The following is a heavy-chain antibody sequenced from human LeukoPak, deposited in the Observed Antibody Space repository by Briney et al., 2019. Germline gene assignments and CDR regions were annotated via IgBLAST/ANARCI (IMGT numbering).Heavy chain of an antibody. CDR3: ARVGAVAGTTIDY. Sequence: ASVKVSCKASGYTFTGYHIHWVRQAPGQGLEWMGWINPNGGGTNYAQKFQGRVTMTRDTSISTAYMELSRLRSDDTAVYYCARVGAVAGTTIDYWGQGTLVTVSS. CDR2: INPNGGGT. CDR1: GYTFTGYH. J-gene: IGHJ4*02. D-gene: IGHD6-19*01. V-gene: IGHV1-2*02.